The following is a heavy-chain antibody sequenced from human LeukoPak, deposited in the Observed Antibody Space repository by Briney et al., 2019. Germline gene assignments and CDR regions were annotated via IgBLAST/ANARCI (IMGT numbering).Heavy chain of an antibody. CDR2: INPNSGGT. CDR1: GYTFTSYG. V-gene: IGHV1-2*02. Sequence: ASVKVSCKASGYTFTSYGISWVRQAPGQGLEWMGWINPNSGGTNYAQKFQGRVTMTRDTSISTAYMELSRLRSDDTAVYYCARGGSAAILYYFDYWGQGTLVTVSS. J-gene: IGHJ4*02. D-gene: IGHD2-2*01. CDR3: ARGGSAAILYYFDY.